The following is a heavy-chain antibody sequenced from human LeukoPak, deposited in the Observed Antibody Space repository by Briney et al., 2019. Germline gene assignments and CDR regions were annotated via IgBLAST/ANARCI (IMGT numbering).Heavy chain of an antibody. Sequence: LRLSCAASGFTFSSYGMHWVRQPPGKGLEWIGEINHSGSTNYNPSLKSRVTISVDTSKNQFSLKLSSVTAADTAVYYCARHPRHDFWSGYHYYYYYYMDVWGKGTTVTVSS. CDR3: ARHPRHDFWSGYHYYYYYYMDV. D-gene: IGHD3-3*01. CDR1: GFTFSSYG. J-gene: IGHJ6*03. CDR2: INHSGST. V-gene: IGHV4-34*01.